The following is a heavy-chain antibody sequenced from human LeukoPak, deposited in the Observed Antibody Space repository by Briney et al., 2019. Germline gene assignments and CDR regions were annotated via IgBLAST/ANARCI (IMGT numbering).Heavy chain of an antibody. J-gene: IGHJ3*02. Sequence: ASVKVSCKASGYTFTSYGISWVRQAPGQGLEWMGWISAYNGNTNYAQKLQGRVSMTTDTSTSTAYMELRSLRSDDTAVYYCARVGYDFWSGYYSAFDIWGQGTMVTVSS. CDR3: ARVGYDFWSGYYSAFDI. CDR1: GYTFTSYG. V-gene: IGHV1-18*01. D-gene: IGHD3-3*01. CDR2: ISAYNGNT.